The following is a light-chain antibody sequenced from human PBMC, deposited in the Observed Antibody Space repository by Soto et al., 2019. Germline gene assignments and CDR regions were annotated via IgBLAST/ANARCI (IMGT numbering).Light chain of an antibody. CDR2: GNS. Sequence: QSVLTQPPSVSGAPGQRVTISCTGSNSNIGAGYDVHWYQQLPGTGPKLLIYGNSNRPSGVPDRFSGSKSGTSASLAITGLQAEDEADYYCQSYDSSLSGYVFGTGTKVTVL. V-gene: IGLV1-40*01. CDR3: QSYDSSLSGYV. CDR1: NSNIGAGYD. J-gene: IGLJ1*01.